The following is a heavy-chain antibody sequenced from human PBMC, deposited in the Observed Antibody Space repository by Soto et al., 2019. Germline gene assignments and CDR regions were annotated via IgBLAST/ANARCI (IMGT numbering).Heavy chain of an antibody. CDR3: AKNGAGTDIIDFY. CDR1: GFAFSNYA. J-gene: IGHJ4*02. CDR2: IDGSGGRT. Sequence: GGSLRLSCAASGFAFSNYAMSWVRQAPGEGLEWVSAIDGSGGRTFYAASVKGRFTISRDNSENTLFLEMDSLRAEDTAMYFCAKNGAGTDIIDFYWGRGTLVTVSS. V-gene: IGHV3-23*01. D-gene: IGHD5-18*01.